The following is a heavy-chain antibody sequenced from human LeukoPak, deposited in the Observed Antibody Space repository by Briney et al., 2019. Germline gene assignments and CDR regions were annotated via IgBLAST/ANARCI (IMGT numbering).Heavy chain of an antibody. Sequence: GVTLRLSCAVSGFTFNNYWMSWVRQAPGKGLEWVANITPDGSDRYYVDSLKGRVTISRDNTKSSLYLQLNRLRAEETAVYYCVPGGLALSGIDYWGQGALVTVSS. D-gene: IGHD6-19*01. CDR1: GFTFNNYW. J-gene: IGHJ4*02. V-gene: IGHV3-7*01. CDR3: VPGGLALSGIDY. CDR2: ITPDGSDR.